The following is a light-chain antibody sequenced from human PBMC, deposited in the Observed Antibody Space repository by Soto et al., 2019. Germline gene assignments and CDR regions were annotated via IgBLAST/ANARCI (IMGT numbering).Light chain of an antibody. CDR2: RNK. V-gene: IGLV1-47*01. Sequence: SVLIQPPSASGTPGQRVTISCSGSTANIEANYVYWYQQFPGTAPKLLIYRNKERPSGVPDRFSGSKSGTSASLAVSGLRSEDEADYFCTSWDDSLSAWVFGGGTKLTVL. CDR3: TSWDDSLSAWV. J-gene: IGLJ3*02. CDR1: TANIEANY.